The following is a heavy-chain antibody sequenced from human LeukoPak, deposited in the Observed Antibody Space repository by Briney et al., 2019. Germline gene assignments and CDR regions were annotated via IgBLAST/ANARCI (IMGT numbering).Heavy chain of an antibody. J-gene: IGHJ6*02. CDR3: AIVVPTADNYYVMDV. Sequence: GSSVKVSCKASGYTFTSYGISWVRQAPGQGREGMGWTSAYNGNRNYAQKLQGRVTMTTDTSTSTAYMGLRSLRSDDTAVYYCAIVVPTADNYYVMDVWGQGTTVTVSS. V-gene: IGHV1-18*01. D-gene: IGHD2-2*01. CDR2: TSAYNGNR. CDR1: GYTFTSYG.